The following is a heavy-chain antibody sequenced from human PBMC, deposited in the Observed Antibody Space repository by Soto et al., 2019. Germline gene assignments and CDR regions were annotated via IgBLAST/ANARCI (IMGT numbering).Heavy chain of an antibody. CDR2: ISSSSSYI. CDR1: GFTFSSYS. D-gene: IGHD3-10*01. J-gene: IGHJ5*02. Sequence: EVQLVESGGGLVKPGGSLRLSCAASGFTFSSYSMNWVRQAPGKGLEWVSSISSSSSYIYYADSVKGRFTISRDNDKNSLYLQRNSLRAEDRAVYYCARAPYYYGSGSLVWFDPWGQGTLVTVSS. CDR3: ARAPYYYGSGSLVWFDP. V-gene: IGHV3-21*01.